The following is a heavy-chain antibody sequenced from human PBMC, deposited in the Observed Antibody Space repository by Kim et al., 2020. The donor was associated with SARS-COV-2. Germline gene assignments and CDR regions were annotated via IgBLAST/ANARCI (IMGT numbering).Heavy chain of an antibody. Sequence: SETLSLTCTVFGDSISGGSHYWGWIRQPPGKGLEWVGNMDYTGSTYYNPSLRSRVSISVDTSKNQFSLKLSFVSAADTAVYYCARPARGLGGGSRFDPWGQGTLVIVSS. CDR3: ARPARGLGGGSRFDP. J-gene: IGHJ5*02. D-gene: IGHD2-15*01. CDR1: GDSISGGSHY. CDR2: MDYTGST. V-gene: IGHV4-39*01.